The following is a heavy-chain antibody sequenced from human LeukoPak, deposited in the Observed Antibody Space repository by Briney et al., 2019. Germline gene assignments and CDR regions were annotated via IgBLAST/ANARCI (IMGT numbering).Heavy chain of an antibody. V-gene: IGHV3-23*01. CDR1: GFTFSSFS. CDR3: AKDPPDGMDV. J-gene: IGHJ6*04. Sequence: QPGGSPEPPCAASGFTFSSFSMRWVRQAPGKGLEWVSAISGSGGSTYYADSVKGRFTISRDNSKNTLYLQMNSLRAEDTAVYYCAKDPPDGMDVWARGPTLSVSS. CDR2: ISGSGGST.